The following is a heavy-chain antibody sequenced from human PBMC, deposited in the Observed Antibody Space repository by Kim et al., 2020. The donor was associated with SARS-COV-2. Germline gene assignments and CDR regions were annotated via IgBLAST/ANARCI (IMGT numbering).Heavy chain of an antibody. CDR1: GFTFSSYG. CDR2: ISYDGSNK. J-gene: IGHJ6*02. D-gene: IGHD3-3*01. CDR3: AKDVGVCDFWSGYLVVPSQYYYYGMDV. V-gene: IGHV3-30*18. Sequence: GGSLRLSCAASGFTFSSYGMHWVHQAPGKGLEWVAVISYDGSNKYYADSVKGRFTISRDNSKNTLYLQMNSLRAEDTAVYYCAKDVGVCDFWSGYLVVPSQYYYYGMDVWGQGTTVTVSS.